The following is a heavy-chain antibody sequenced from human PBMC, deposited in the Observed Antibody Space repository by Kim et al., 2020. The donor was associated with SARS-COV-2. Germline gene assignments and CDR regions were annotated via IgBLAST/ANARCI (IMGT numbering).Heavy chain of an antibody. CDR3: ARDRQVVIPGGGMDV. D-gene: IGHD3-22*01. Sequence: SETLSLTCTVSGGSISSGGYYWSWIRQHPGKGLEWIGYIYYSGSTYYNPSLKSRVTISVDTSKNQFSLKLSSVTAADTAVYYCARDRQVVIPGGGMDVWGQGTTVTVSS. CDR1: GGSISSGGYY. V-gene: IGHV4-31*03. CDR2: IYYSGST. J-gene: IGHJ6*02.